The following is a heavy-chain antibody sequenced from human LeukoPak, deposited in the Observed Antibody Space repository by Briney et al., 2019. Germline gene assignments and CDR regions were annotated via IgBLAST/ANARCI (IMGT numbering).Heavy chain of an antibody. CDR3: ARDRGYCSGGSCSLTNYFDS. V-gene: IGHV3-30-3*01. J-gene: IGHJ4*02. D-gene: IGHD2-15*01. Sequence: ERSLGLSCAASGFTFSIYAMHWVRQAPGKGLEWVAVISYDGSNKYYADSVKGRFTISRDNSKNTLYLQMNSLRAEDTALYYCARDRGYCSGGSCSLTNYFDSWGQGTLVTVSS. CDR1: GFTFSIYA. CDR2: ISYDGSNK.